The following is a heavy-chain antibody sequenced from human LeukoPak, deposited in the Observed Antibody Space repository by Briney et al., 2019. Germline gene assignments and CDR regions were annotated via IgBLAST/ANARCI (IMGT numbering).Heavy chain of an antibody. CDR3: ARDRHVDTAMVGVYYYYGMDV. CDR1: GYTFTSYA. V-gene: IGHV7-4-1*02. CDR2: INTNTGNP. Sequence: ASVKVSCKASGYTFTSYAMNWVRQAPGQGLEWMGWINTNTGNPTYAQGFTGRFVFSLDTSVSTAHLQISSLKAEDTAVYYCARDRHVDTAMVGVYYYYGMDVWGQGTTVTVSS. D-gene: IGHD5-18*01. J-gene: IGHJ6*02.